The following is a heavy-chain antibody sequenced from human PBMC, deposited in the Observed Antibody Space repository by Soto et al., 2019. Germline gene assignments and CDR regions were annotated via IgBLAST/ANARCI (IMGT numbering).Heavy chain of an antibody. CDR3: ARADSGSYCCSGS. CDR2: INPSGGST. D-gene: IGHD1-26*01. J-gene: IGHJ4*02. Sequence: QVQLVQSGAEVKKPGASVKVSCKASGYTFTKYYMHWVRQAPGQGLEWMGIINPSGGSTSYAQKFQDRVSMTRETSTSTNYMELSSLRSEDRAVYSCARADSGSYCCSGSWGQGPLVTVSS. CDR1: GYTFTKYY. V-gene: IGHV1-46*01.